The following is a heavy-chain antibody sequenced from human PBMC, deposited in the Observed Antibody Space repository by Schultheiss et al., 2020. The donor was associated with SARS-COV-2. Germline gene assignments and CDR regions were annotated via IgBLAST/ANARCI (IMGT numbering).Heavy chain of an antibody. J-gene: IGHJ4*02. Sequence: SETLSLTCAVYGGSFSGYYWSWIRQPPGKGLEWIGYIYYSGSTNYNPSLKSRVTISVDTSKNQFALKLSSVTAADTAVYYCARLRILEWLAFDYWGQGTLVTVSS. CDR3: ARLRILEWLAFDY. CDR1: GGSFSGYY. V-gene: IGHV4-59*08. CDR2: IYYSGST. D-gene: IGHD3-3*01.